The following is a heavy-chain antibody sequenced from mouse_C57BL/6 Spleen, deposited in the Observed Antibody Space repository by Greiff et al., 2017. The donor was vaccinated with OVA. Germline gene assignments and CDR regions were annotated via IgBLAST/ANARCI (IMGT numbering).Heavy chain of an antibody. CDR3: TKVLYYAMDY. V-gene: IGHV14-4*01. CDR2: IDPENGDT. J-gene: IGHJ4*01. CDR1: GFNIKDDY. Sequence: VHVKQSGAELVRPGASVKLSCTASGFNIKDDYMHWVKQRPEQGLEWIGWIDPENGDTEYASKFQGKATITADTSSNTAYLQLSSLTSEDTAVYYCTKVLYYAMDYWGQGTSVTVSS. D-gene: IGHD5-1*01.